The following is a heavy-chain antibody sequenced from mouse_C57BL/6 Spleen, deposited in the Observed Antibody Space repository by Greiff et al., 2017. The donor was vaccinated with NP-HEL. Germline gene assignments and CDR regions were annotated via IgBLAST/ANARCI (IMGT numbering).Heavy chain of an antibody. CDR1: GYTFTDYY. V-gene: IGHV1-26*01. J-gene: IGHJ4*01. Sequence: EVQLQQSGPELVKPGASVKISCKASGYTFTDYYMNWVKQSHGKSLEWIGDINPNNGGTSYNQKFKGKATLTVDKSSSTAYIELRSLTSEDSAVYYCARSHDSSGYYYYAMDYWGQGTSVTVSS. D-gene: IGHD3-2*02. CDR2: INPNNGGT. CDR3: ARSHDSSGYYYYAMDY.